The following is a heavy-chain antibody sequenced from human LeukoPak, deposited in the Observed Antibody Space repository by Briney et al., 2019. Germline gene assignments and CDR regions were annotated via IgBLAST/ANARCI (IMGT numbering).Heavy chain of an antibody. V-gene: IGHV3-30*02. CDR3: AKYQRQWLPKGGFDY. J-gene: IGHJ4*02. D-gene: IGHD6-19*01. Sequence: GGSLRLSCVASGFTFSNYGMHWVRQAPGKGLEWVAVIWYDGSNQYYADSVKGRFTISRDNSKNTLYLQMDNLRAEDTAVYYCAKYQRQWLPKGGFDYWGQGTLVTVSS. CDR2: IWYDGSNQ. CDR1: GFTFSNYG.